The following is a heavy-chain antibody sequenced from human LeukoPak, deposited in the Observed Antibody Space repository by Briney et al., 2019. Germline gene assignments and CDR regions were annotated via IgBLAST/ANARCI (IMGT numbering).Heavy chain of an antibody. CDR1: GGSLSGYY. CDR3: ARGLGWGPGILGY. V-gene: IGHV4-34*01. J-gene: IGHJ4*02. D-gene: IGHD6-19*01. Sequence: PSETLSLTCAVYGGSLSGYYWSWLRQPPGKGLEWIGEINHSGSTNYNPSLKSRVNISVDTSKNQSSLKLSSGTAADTAVYYFARGLGWGPGILGYWAQGPLVTVFS. CDR2: INHSGST.